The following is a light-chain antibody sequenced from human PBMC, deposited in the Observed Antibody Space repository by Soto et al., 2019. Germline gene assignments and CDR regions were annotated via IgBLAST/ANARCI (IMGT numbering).Light chain of an antibody. CDR2: AAS. J-gene: IGKJ4*01. Sequence: DIQMTQPPSSVSASVGDRVTITCRASQGISSYLAWYQQKPGKAPELLISAASSLQSGVPSRFSGSGSGTDFTLTISSLQPEDFATYYCQQFHTYPLTFGGGTKVDIK. CDR3: QQFHTYPLT. V-gene: IGKV1-9*01. CDR1: QGISSY.